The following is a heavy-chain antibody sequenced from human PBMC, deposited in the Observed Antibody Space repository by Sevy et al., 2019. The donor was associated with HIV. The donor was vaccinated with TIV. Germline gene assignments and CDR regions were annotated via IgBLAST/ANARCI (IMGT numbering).Heavy chain of an antibody. CDR2: ISGSGGST. D-gene: IGHD6-19*01. CDR3: AKGRYSSGWFDY. CDR1: GFTFSSYA. J-gene: IGHJ4*02. Sequence: GGSLRLSCAASGFTFSSYAMSWVRQAPGKGLEWVSAISGSGGSTYYADSVKGRFTISGDNSKNTLYLQMNSLRAEDTAVYYCAKGRYSSGWFDYWGQGTLVTVSS. V-gene: IGHV3-23*01.